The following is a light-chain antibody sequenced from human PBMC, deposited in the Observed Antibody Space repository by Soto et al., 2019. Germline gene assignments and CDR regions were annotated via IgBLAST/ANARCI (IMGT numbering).Light chain of an antibody. V-gene: IGKV1-12*02. Sequence: DIQVTQSPSSVSASVGDRVTVTCRASQGINNWLAWYQQRPGKAPTLLIYTASTLQPGVPSRFSGSGSGTDFTLTISNLQPEDFATYYCQQASSFPWTFGQGTRVEIK. CDR2: TAS. J-gene: IGKJ1*01. CDR1: QGINNW. CDR3: QQASSFPWT.